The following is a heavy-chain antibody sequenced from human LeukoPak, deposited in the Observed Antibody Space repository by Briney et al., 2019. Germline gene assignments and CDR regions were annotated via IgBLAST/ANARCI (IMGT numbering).Heavy chain of an antibody. CDR1: GCSVISYC. Sequence: GGSLRLSCAASGCSVISYCMNWVRQAPGKGLEWVANIKQDGSAKNYVDSVKGRFTISRDNAKNSLYLQLNSLRAEDTAVYYCAGCAGNSCYFDYWGQGTLVIVSS. CDR2: IKQDGSAK. D-gene: IGHD1-1*01. J-gene: IGHJ4*02. CDR3: AGCAGNSCYFDY. V-gene: IGHV3-7*01.